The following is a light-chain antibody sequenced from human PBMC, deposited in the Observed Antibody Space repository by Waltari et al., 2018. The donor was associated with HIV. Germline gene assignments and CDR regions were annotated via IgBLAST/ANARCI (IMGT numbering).Light chain of an antibody. V-gene: IGLV3-21*02. CDR1: NIGTKS. CDR3: QVWDSSSDNLVV. J-gene: IGLJ2*01. Sequence: SYVVTQPPSVSVAPGQTARITCGGNNIGTKSVHWYQQKPGQAPVLVVYDDSDRPSGIPERFSGSNSGTTATLTISRVEAGDEADYHCQVWDSSSDNLVVFGGGTKLTVL. CDR2: DDS.